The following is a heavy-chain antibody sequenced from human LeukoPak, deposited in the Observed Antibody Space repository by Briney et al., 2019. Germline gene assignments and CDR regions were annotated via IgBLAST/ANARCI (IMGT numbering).Heavy chain of an antibody. J-gene: IGHJ4*02. Sequence: GGSLRLSCAASGFTFSTSWMSWVRQVPGKGLEWVANIKKDRSETYYVDSVKGRFTISRDNAKNSLYLQMNSLRAEDTAMYYCARGRYSGTTYYFDYWGQGTLVTVSS. CDR3: ARGRYSGTTYYFDY. CDR1: GFTFSTSW. V-gene: IGHV3-7*03. CDR2: IKKDRSET. D-gene: IGHD5-12*01.